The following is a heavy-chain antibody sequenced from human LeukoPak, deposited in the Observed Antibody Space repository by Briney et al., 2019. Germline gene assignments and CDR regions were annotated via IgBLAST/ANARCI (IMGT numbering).Heavy chain of an antibody. Sequence: GGSLRLSCAASGFTFSDYYMSWIRQAPGKGLEWVSYISSSGSTIYYADSVKGRFTISRDNAKNSLYLQMNSLRAEDTAVYYCAKDIVATVSPPNWFDPWGQGTLVTVSS. CDR1: GFTFSDYY. V-gene: IGHV3-11*01. CDR2: ISSSGSTI. CDR3: AKDIVATVSPPNWFDP. J-gene: IGHJ5*02. D-gene: IGHD5-12*01.